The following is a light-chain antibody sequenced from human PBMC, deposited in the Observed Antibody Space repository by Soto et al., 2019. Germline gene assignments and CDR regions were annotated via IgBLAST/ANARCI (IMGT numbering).Light chain of an antibody. V-gene: IGKV1-33*01. CDR1: QDISIY. CDR3: QQYENLPMT. Sequence: DIQLTQSPSSLSASVGDRVTITCQASQDISIYLNWYQKKAGGAPNILIYDASKLKTGVPSRFTGNASVKNFTFTIHNLQPEDITTYYCQQYENLPMTFGRGNRVE. CDR2: DAS. J-gene: IGKJ4*01.